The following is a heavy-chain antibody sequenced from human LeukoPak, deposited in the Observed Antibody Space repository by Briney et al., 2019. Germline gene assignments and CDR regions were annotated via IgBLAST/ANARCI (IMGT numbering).Heavy chain of an antibody. Sequence: AGGSLRLSCAASGFTFSNYYMTWIRQAPGKGLQWISFISDSGNTIYYADSVEGRFTISRDNAKNSLYLQMHSLRAEDTAMYYCARSTLPGRSGRTKFFQHWGQGTLVTVSS. V-gene: IGHV3-11*01. CDR2: ISDSGNTI. CDR1: GFTFSNYY. CDR3: ARSTLPGRSGRTKFFQH. J-gene: IGHJ1*01. D-gene: IGHD6-19*01.